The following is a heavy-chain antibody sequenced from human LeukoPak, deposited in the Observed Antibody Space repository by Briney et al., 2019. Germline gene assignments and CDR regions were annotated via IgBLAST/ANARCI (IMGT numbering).Heavy chain of an antibody. CDR2: IYYSGST. Sequence: SETLSLTCTVSGGSISSGDYYWGWIRQPPGKGLEWIGSIYYSGSTYYNPSLKSRVTISVDTSKNQFSLKLSSVTAADTAVYYCARGRVRTYYFDYWGQGTLVTVSS. D-gene: IGHD3/OR15-3a*01. J-gene: IGHJ4*02. CDR1: GGSISSGDYY. CDR3: ARGRVRTYYFDY. V-gene: IGHV4-39*07.